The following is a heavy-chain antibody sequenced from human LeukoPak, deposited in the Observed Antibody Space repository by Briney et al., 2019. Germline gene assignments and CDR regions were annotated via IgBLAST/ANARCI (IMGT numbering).Heavy chain of an antibody. CDR2: IYDAGST. D-gene: IGHD3-22*01. V-gene: IGHV4-31*03. J-gene: IGHJ4*02. Sequence: SETLSLTCTVSGGSISSGGYYWSWIRQRPGKGLEWIGYIYDAGSTYYNPSLQSRVTISVDTSKNQFSLELSSVTAADTAVYFCARRRGLFFDHWGQGTLVTVSS. CDR3: ARRRGLFFDH. CDR1: GGSISSGGYY.